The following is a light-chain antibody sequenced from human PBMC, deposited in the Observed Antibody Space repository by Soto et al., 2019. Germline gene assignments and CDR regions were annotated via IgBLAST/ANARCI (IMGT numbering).Light chain of an antibody. CDR1: QSISSW. CDR3: QQANSLPIT. CDR2: DAS. V-gene: IGKV1-5*01. Sequence: DVEISNSPSSLSASVGDRVTITCRASQSISSWLAWYQQKPGKAPKLLIYDASSLESGVPSRFSGSGSGAEFTLTISSLQPDDSATYFCQQANSLPITFGQGTRLEI. J-gene: IGKJ5*01.